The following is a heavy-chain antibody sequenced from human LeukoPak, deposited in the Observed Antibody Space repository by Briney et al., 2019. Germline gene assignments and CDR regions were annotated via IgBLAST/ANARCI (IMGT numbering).Heavy chain of an antibody. D-gene: IGHD4-17*01. CDR2: IYSGGST. CDR1: RFTFSDYY. V-gene: IGHV3-53*01. Sequence: GGSLRLSCAGSRFTFSDYYMSWVRQAPGKGLEWVSVIYSGGSTYYADSVKGRFTISRDNSKNTLYLQMNSLRAEDTAVYYCAGDGAYGDYDYWGQGTLVTVSS. CDR3: AGDGAYGDYDY. J-gene: IGHJ4*02.